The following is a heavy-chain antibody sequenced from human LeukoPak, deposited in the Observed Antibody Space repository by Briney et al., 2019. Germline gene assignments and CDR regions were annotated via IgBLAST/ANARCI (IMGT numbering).Heavy chain of an antibody. CDR3: AKESSGGWYFDY. J-gene: IGHJ4*02. CDR1: GFSFSSNV. CDR2: IPASGGST. V-gene: IGHV3-23*01. Sequence: GGSLRLSCAASGFSFSSNVMIWVRQAPGKGREWVSSIPASGGSTYYADSVKGRFTISRDNSKNSLYLQMNSLRAEDTAVYYCAKESSGGWYFDYWGQGTLVTVSS. D-gene: IGHD6-19*01.